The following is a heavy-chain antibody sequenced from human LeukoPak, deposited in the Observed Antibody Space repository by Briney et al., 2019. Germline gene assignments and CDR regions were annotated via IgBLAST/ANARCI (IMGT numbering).Heavy chain of an antibody. CDR1: GGSISRGTYY. CDR2: IYTSGST. CDR3: ARALYYDSSGYYYSDAFDI. V-gene: IGHV4-61*02. J-gene: IGHJ3*02. Sequence: SETLSLTCTVSGGSISRGTYYWSWIRQPAGKGLEWIGRIYTSGSTNYNPSLKSRVTMSVDTSKNQFSLKLSSVTAADTAVYYCARALYYDSSGYYYSDAFDIWGQGTMVTVSS. D-gene: IGHD3-22*01.